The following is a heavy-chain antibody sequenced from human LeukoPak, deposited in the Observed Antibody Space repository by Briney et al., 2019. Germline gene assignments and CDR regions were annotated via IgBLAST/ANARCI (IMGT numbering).Heavy chain of an antibody. CDR1: GFTFSSYA. CDR2: ISGSGGST. J-gene: IGHJ1*01. CDR3: AKVYSSSWTRAEYFQH. V-gene: IGHV3-23*01. D-gene: IGHD6-13*01. Sequence: GGSLRLSCAASGFTFSSYAMSWVRQAPGKGLEWVSAISGSGGSTYYADSVKGRFTISRDNSKNTPYLQMNSLRAEDTAVYYCAKVYSSSWTRAEYFQHWGQGTLVTVSS.